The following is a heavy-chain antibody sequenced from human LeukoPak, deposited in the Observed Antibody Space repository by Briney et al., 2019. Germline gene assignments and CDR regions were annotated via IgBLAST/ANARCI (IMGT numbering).Heavy chain of an antibody. CDR3: AKDQWLQNKGSTGFDY. J-gene: IGHJ4*02. D-gene: IGHD5-24*01. CDR2: ISGSGGST. Sequence: GGSLRLSCAASGFTFSSYAMSWFRQAPGKGLEWVSAISGSGGSTYYADSVKGRFTISRDNSKNTLYLQMNSLRAEDNAVYYCAKDQWLQNKGSTGFDYWGQGTLVTVSS. CDR1: GFTFSSYA. V-gene: IGHV3-23*01.